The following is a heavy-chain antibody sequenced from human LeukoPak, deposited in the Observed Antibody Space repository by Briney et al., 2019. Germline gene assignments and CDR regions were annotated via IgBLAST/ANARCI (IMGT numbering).Heavy chain of an antibody. CDR2: GSDSGGT. CDR3: ARVSDGYKSKPFDY. CDR1: GGSLNGHY. V-gene: IGHV4-34*01. D-gene: IGHD5-24*01. J-gene: IGHJ4*02. Sequence: SETLSLTCAVYGGSLNGHYWSWIRQPPGMGLEWIGEGSDSGGTKFNLSLKSRVTISADTSKNQFSLKLSSVTAADTAVYYCARVSDGYKSKPFDYWGQGTLVTVSS.